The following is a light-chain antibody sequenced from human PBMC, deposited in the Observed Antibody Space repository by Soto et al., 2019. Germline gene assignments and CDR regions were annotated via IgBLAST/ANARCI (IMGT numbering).Light chain of an antibody. Sequence: DIQMTQSPSSLSASVGDRVTITCRASESIRNNLNWYQQKPGKAPKLLISAASTLQSGVPSRFSGGGSGTEFTLTIGSLQPEDFTTYYCQQTYSTPRGAFGQGTKVEFK. CDR2: AAS. J-gene: IGKJ1*01. CDR3: QQTYSTPRGA. V-gene: IGKV1-39*01. CDR1: ESIRNN.